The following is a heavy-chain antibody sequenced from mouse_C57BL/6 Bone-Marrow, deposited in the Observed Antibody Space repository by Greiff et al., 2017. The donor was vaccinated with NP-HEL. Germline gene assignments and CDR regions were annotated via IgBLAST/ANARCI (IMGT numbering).Heavy chain of an antibody. Sequence: VQLQQPGAELVRPGASVTLSCKASGYTFTDYEMHWVKQTPVHGLEWIGAIDPETGGTAYNQKFKGKAILTADKSSSTAYMELRSLTSEDSAVYYCTRVGYGSSSAWFAYWGQGTLVTVSA. CDR3: TRVGYGSSSAWFAY. V-gene: IGHV1-15*01. CDR2: IDPETGGT. CDR1: GYTFTDYE. J-gene: IGHJ3*01. D-gene: IGHD1-1*01.